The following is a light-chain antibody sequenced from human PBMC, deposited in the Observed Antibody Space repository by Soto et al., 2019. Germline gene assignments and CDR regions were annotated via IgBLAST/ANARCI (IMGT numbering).Light chain of an antibody. CDR2: GAS. Sequence: EIVMTQSPATLSVSPGERATLSCRASQSVSSNLAWYQQKAGQAPRLLIYGASTRATGIPARFSGSGSGTEFTLTISSLQSEDFAVYYCQQYNNWPPMYTFGQGTKV. J-gene: IGKJ2*01. CDR3: QQYNNWPPMYT. V-gene: IGKV3-15*01. CDR1: QSVSSN.